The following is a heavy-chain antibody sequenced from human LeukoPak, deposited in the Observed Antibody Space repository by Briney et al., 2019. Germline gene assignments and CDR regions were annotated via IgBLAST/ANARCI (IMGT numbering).Heavy chain of an antibody. D-gene: IGHD3-22*01. CDR3: ATAITMIVVHQFDY. CDR2: FDPEDGET. J-gene: IGHJ4*02. Sequence: ASVKVSCKVSGYTLTELSMHWVRRAPGKGLEWMGGFDPEDGETIYAQKFQGRVTMTEDTSTDTAYMELSSLRSEDTAVYYCATAITMIVVHQFDYWGQGTLVTVSS. CDR1: GYTLTELS. V-gene: IGHV1-24*01.